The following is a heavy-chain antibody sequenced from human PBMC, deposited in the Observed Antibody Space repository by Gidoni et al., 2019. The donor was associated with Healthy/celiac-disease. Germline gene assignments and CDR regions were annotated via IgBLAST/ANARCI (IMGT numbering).Heavy chain of an antibody. CDR3: ARGEESSSWYENWFDP. Sequence: EVQLVESGGGLVQPGGSLRLSCAASGFTFSSYSMNWVRQAPGKGLEWVSYISSSSSTIYYADSVKGRFTISRDNAKNSLYLQMNSLRDEDTAVYYCARGEESSSWYENWFDPWGQGTLVTVSS. D-gene: IGHD6-13*01. CDR1: GFTFSSYS. J-gene: IGHJ5*02. V-gene: IGHV3-48*02. CDR2: ISSSSSTI.